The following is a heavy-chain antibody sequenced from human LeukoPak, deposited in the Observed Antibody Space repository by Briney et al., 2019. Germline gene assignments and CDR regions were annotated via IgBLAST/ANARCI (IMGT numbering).Heavy chain of an antibody. Sequence: GGSLRLSCEGSGYTFSSYAMHWVRQAPGKGLEYVSAISSDGRITYYANFVEGRFTISRDNSKNTLYLQMGSLRTEDTAVYYCARVSGWYWFDQWGQGTLVTVSS. D-gene: IGHD6-19*01. CDR3: ARVSGWYWFDQ. CDR1: GYTFSSYA. J-gene: IGHJ5*02. CDR2: ISSDGRIT. V-gene: IGHV3-64*01.